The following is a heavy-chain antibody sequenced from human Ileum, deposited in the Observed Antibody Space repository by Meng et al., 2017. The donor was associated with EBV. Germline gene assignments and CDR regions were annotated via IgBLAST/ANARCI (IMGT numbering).Heavy chain of an antibody. D-gene: IGHD1-14*01. V-gene: IGHV3-11*01. CDR2: IGLSADAI. CDR1: GFTFSDYS. CDR3: AGRNNWFDP. J-gene: IGHJ5*02. Sequence: QIPLVESGGGLVKPGGSLRLSCAASGFTFSDYSLSWIRQAPGKGLQVIASIGLSADAIYYADSVKGRFTISRDNANNSLYLQMNNLRVDETAVYYCAGRNNWFDPWGQGTLVTVSS.